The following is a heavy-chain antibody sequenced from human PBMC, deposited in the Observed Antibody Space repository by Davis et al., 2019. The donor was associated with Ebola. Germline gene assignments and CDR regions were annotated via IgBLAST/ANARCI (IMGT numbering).Heavy chain of an antibody. J-gene: IGHJ5*02. V-gene: IGHV4-4*02. CDR1: GGPIISSNW. D-gene: IGHD1-1*01. CDR3: ARDAGRKYDGNDGGWFDP. CDR2: SYNSGST. Sequence: PSETLSLTCAVSGGPIISSNWWSWVRQPPGKGLEWIGESYNSGSTNYNPSLKSRVTISVDKSKNQFSLKLSSVTAADTAVYYSARDAGRKYDGNDGGWFDPWGQGTLVTVSS.